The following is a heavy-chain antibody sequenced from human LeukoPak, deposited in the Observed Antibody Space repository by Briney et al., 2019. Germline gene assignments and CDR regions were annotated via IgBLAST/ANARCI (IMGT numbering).Heavy chain of an antibody. J-gene: IGHJ4*02. D-gene: IGHD1-26*01. V-gene: IGHV3-30*02. CDR3: ARDPGYGGASQIDY. Sequence: PGGSLRLSCAASGFTFSSYGMHWVRQAPGKGLEWVAFIRYDGSNKYYADSVKGRFTISRDNSKNTLYLQMNSLRAEDTAVYYCARDPGYGGASQIDYWGQGTLVTVSS. CDR1: GFTFSSYG. CDR2: IRYDGSNK.